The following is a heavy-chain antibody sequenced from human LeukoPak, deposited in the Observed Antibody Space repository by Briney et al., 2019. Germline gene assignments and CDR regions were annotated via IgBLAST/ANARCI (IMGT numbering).Heavy chain of an antibody. CDR1: GYTFTGYY. CDR3: ARPYSSGQRGVAFDI. V-gene: IGHV1-2*02. Sequence: ASVKVSCKASGYTFTGYYMHWVRQAPGQGLEWMGWINPNSGGTNYAQKFQGRVTMTRDTSISTAYMELSRLRSDDTAVYYCARPYSSGQRGVAFDIWGQGTMVTVSS. D-gene: IGHD6-19*01. CDR2: INPNSGGT. J-gene: IGHJ3*02.